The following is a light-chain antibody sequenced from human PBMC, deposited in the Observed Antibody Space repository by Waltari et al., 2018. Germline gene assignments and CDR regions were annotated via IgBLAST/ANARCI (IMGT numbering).Light chain of an antibody. CDR1: RSLLYNYVNRSY. Sequence: DIVMTQSPDSLAVPLAERATTNSKSSRSLLYNYVNRSYLAWFQHKPRQPPKLLIYWASVREFGVPERFSGSGSGTDFALIISRLQAEDAAVYYCQQYFATPQTFGQGTKVEIK. CDR3: QQYFATPQT. CDR2: WAS. V-gene: IGKV4-1*01. J-gene: IGKJ1*01.